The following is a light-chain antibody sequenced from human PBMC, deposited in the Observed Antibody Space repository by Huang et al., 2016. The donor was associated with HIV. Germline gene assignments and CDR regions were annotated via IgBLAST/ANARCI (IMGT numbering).Light chain of an antibody. CDR3: QQSYSAPVT. CDR1: QSISSH. V-gene: IGKV1-39*01. J-gene: IGKJ4*01. CDR2: AGT. Sequence: DIQVTQSPSSLSASVGGRVTITCRTSQSISSHLSWYQLKPGKGPKLLIYAGTVLQSGVPTRFTGSESGTDFTLTINSLQPEDFATYYCQQSYSAPVTFGGGTRVEVK.